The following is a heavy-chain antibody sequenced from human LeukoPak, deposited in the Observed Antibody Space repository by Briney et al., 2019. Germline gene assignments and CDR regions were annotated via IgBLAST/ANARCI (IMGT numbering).Heavy chain of an antibody. Sequence: GRSLRLSCAASGFTFDDYAMHWVRQAPGKGLEWVSGISWNSGSIGYADSVKGRFTISRDNAKNSLYPQMNSLRAEDTALYYCAKGRYSYGYGPFDYWGQGTLVTVSS. CDR2: ISWNSGSI. V-gene: IGHV3-9*01. J-gene: IGHJ4*02. CDR1: GFTFDDYA. CDR3: AKGRYSYGYGPFDY. D-gene: IGHD5-18*01.